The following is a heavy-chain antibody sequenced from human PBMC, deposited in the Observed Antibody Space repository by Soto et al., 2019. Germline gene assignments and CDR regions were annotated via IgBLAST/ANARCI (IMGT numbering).Heavy chain of an antibody. Sequence: EVQLLESGGVLVQPGGSLRLSCAASGFIFSGYAMSWVRQAPGKGLEWVSGISSTGGSTYYADSVKGRFTISRDNSKNMVFLQLNSLRAEDTAVYYCAKDQSAGTYYNYWGQGTLVTVSS. CDR3: AKDQSAGTYYNY. CDR1: GFIFSGYA. D-gene: IGHD1-26*01. V-gene: IGHV3-23*01. CDR2: ISSTGGST. J-gene: IGHJ4*02.